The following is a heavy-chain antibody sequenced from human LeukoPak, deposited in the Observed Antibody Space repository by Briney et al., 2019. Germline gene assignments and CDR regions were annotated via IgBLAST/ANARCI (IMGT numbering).Heavy chain of an antibody. Sequence: GGSLRLSCAASGFTFSSYAMSWVRQAPGKGLEWVSAISGSGGSTYYADSVKGRFTISRDNSKNTLYLQMNSLRAEDTAVYYCAKDSLVPAAIPYYMDVWGKGTTVTVSS. CDR2: ISGSGGST. J-gene: IGHJ6*03. CDR1: GFTFSSYA. D-gene: IGHD2-2*01. V-gene: IGHV3-23*01. CDR3: AKDSLVPAAIPYYMDV.